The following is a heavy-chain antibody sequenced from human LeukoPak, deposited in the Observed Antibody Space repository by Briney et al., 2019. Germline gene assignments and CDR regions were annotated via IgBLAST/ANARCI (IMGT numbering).Heavy chain of an antibody. J-gene: IGHJ3*01. CDR2: IIPSLNRA. CDR1: GCPFDNYA. CDR3: ARRTDRVDDAFDV. D-gene: IGHD3/OR15-3a*01. Sequence: ASVKICCKSSGCPFDNYAINWVRQAPGQGLEWMGRIIPSLNRANYAQIRVTITADKSTATAYMELSGLRYEDTAVYYCARRTDRVDDAFDVWGQGTMVTVSS. V-gene: IGHV1-69*04.